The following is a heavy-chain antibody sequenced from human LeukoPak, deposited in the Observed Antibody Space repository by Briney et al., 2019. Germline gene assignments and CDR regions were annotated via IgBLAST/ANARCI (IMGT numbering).Heavy chain of an antibody. J-gene: IGHJ4*02. CDR2: IYNSGST. Sequence: SDTLSLTCNVSGDSFSYCYWSWIRQPPWKGLEWIGYIYNSGSTNYNPSLKSRVTISLDTSKNQFSLKLSSVTAADTAVYHCARGVVAAAGRTFDFWGQGTLVTVSS. V-gene: IGHV4-59*07. CDR1: GDSFSYCY. D-gene: IGHD6-13*01. CDR3: ARGVVAAAGRTFDF.